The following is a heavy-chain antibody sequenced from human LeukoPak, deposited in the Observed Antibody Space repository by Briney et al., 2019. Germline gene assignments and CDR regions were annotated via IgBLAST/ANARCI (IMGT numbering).Heavy chain of an antibody. V-gene: IGHV5-51*01. CDR3: VRHNNYALDY. CDR1: GYSFASYW. CDR2: IFPGNSDT. D-gene: IGHD5-18*01. Sequence: GESLKISCEGSGYSFASYWIGWARQMPGKGLEWMAIIFPGNSDTIYSPSFQGQVTISADKSISTAHLQWRGLKASDTAMYYCVRHNNYALDYWGQGALVTVSS. J-gene: IGHJ4*02.